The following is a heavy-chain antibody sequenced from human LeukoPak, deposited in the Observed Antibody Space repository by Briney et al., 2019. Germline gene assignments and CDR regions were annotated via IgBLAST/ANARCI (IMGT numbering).Heavy chain of an antibody. J-gene: IGHJ5*02. CDR3: ARDRGSNWFDP. D-gene: IGHD5-12*01. V-gene: IGHV3-33*01. CDR2: IWYDGSNK. Sequence: GRSLRLSCAASGFTFSSYGMHWVRQAPGKGLERVAVIWYDGSNKYYADSVKGRLTISRDNSKNTLYLQMNSLRAEDTAVYYCARDRGSNWFDPWGQGTLVTVSS. CDR1: GFTFSSYG.